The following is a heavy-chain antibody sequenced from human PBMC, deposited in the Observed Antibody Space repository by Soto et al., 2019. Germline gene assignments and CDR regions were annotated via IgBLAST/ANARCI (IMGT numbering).Heavy chain of an antibody. CDR3: ARLYGGDRSGLDY. CDR2: IIPIFGTA. V-gene: IGHV1-69*13. J-gene: IGHJ4*02. CDR1: GGTFSSYA. D-gene: IGHD2-21*02. Sequence: SVKVSCKASGGTFSSYAISWVRQAPGQGLEWMGGIIPIFGTANFAQKFQGRVTINVDESTSTAHMELSSLGSEDTAVCYCARLYGGDRSGLDYWGQGTLVTVSS.